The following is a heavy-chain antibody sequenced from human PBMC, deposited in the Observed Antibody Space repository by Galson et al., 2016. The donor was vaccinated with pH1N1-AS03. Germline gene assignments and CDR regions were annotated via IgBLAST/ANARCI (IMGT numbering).Heavy chain of an antibody. V-gene: IGHV1-2*06. J-gene: IGHJ3*01. CDR2: INPNSGDT. D-gene: IGHD5-24*01. Sequence: SVKVSCKASGYTFTGYYMHWVRQAPGQGLEWMGRINPNSGDTDSSQKFQGRVNMTRDTSIDTAYMELRGLTSDDTAVYYCARDAPIAASSHLVRVFAFDVWGQGTMVSVSS. CDR3: ARDAPIAASSHLVRVFAFDV. CDR1: GYTFTGYY.